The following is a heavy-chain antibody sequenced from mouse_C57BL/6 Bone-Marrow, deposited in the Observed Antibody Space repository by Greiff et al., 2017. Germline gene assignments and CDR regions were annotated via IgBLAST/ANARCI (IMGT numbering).Heavy chain of an antibody. D-gene: IGHD2-3*01. CDR1: GYAFTNYL. CDR3: ARWLLRGGTFFAY. V-gene: IGHV1-54*01. J-gene: IGHJ3*01. Sequence: VQLQQSGAELVRPGTSVKVSCKASGYAFTNYLIEWVKQRPGQGLEWIGVINPGSGGTNYNEKFKGKATLTADKSSSTAYMQLSSLTSEDSAVYFCARWLLRGGTFFAYWGQGTLVTVSA. CDR2: INPGSGGT.